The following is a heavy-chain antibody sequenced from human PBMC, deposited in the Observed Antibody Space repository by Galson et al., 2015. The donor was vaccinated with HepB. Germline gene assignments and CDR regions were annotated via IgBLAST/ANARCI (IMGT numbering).Heavy chain of an antibody. CDR2: IIPIFGTA. D-gene: IGHD2-15*01. J-gene: IGHJ5*02. CDR1: GGTFSSYA. Sequence: SVKVSCKASGGTFSSYAISWVRQAPGQGLEWMGGIIPIFGTANYAQKFQGRVTITADESTSTAYMELSSLRSEDTAVYYCARVINYCSGGSCLAPIRVWFDPWGQGTLVTVSS. V-gene: IGHV1-69*13. CDR3: ARVINYCSGGSCLAPIRVWFDP.